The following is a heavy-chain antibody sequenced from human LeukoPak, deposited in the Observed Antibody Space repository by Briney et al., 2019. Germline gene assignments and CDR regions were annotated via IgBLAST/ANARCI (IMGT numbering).Heavy chain of an antibody. D-gene: IGHD6-19*01. CDR1: GYTFTGYY. CDR3: ARDRGLAVAGPFDY. CDR2: INPNSGGT. V-gene: IGHV1-2*02. J-gene: IGHJ4*02. Sequence: ASVKVSCKASGYTFTGYYMHWVRQAPGQGLEWMGWINPNSGGTNYAQKFQGRVTMTRDTSISTAYMELRSLRSDDTAVYYCARDRGLAVAGPFDYWGQGTLVTVSS.